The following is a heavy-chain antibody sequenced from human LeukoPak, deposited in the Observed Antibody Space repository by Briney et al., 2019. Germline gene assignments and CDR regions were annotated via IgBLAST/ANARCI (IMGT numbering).Heavy chain of an antibody. D-gene: IGHD2-15*01. Sequence: PSQTLSLTCTVPGGSVSSGRYYWSWLRQHPGKGLEWIGYIDYRGNTHYNPSLESRVTISVDTSRNQFSLKVRSVTAADTAVYYCARVVSTPFDGSNTSLDSWGQGILVTVSS. J-gene: IGHJ4*02. CDR1: GGSVSSGRYY. V-gene: IGHV4-31*03. CDR3: ARVVSTPFDGSNTSLDS. CDR2: IDYRGNT.